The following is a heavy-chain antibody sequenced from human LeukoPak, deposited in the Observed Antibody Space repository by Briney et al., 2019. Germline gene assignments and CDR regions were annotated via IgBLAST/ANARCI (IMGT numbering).Heavy chain of an antibody. J-gene: IGHJ4*02. CDR2: IKQDGSEK. V-gene: IGHV3-7*04. D-gene: IGHD3-10*01. Sequence: GGSLRLSCAASGFTFSSYWMSWVRQAPGKGLEWVANIKQDGSEKYYVDSVKGRFTISRDNAKNSLYLQMNSLRAEDTAVYYCARGRMLYYYGSGTRYWGQGTLVTVSS. CDR1: GFTFSSYW. CDR3: ARGRMLYYYGSGTRY.